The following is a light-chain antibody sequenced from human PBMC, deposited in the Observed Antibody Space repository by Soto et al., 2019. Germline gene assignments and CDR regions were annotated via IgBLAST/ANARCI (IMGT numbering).Light chain of an antibody. V-gene: IGKV1-27*01. CDR2: AAS. Sequence: DIPMTQSPTSLSASVGDRVTITCRASQGIRNFVAWYQQKPGKAPNLLIYAASSLQSGVPSRFSGSGSGTKFTLTSNSLHPEAVAPYSCQEHDSAPVFGPGTKVEIK. J-gene: IGKJ3*01. CDR1: QGIRNF. CDR3: QEHDSAPV.